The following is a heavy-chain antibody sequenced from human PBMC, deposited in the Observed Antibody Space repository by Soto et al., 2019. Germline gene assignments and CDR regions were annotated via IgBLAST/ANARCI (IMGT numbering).Heavy chain of an antibody. V-gene: IGHV2-70*01. Sequence: SGPTLVNPTQTLTLTCTFSGFSLSTSGMCVSWIRQPPGKALEWLALIDWDDNKYYSTSLKTRLTISKDTSKNQVVLTMTNMDPVDTATYYCTTGLSNGYYNFDYWGQGTPVTVSS. CDR2: IDWDDNK. D-gene: IGHD3-22*01. J-gene: IGHJ4*02. CDR3: TTGLSNGYYNFDY. CDR1: GFSLSTSGMC.